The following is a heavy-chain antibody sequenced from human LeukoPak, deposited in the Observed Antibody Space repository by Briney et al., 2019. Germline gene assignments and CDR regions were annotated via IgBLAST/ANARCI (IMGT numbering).Heavy chain of an antibody. CDR3: ARYYDILTGYYPYFDY. CDR2: INHSGST. V-gene: IGHV4-34*01. CDR1: GGSFSGYY. D-gene: IGHD3-9*01. J-gene: IGHJ4*02. Sequence: SETLSLTCAVYGGSFSGYYWSWIRQPPGKGLEWIGEINHSGSTNYNPSLKSRVTISVDTSKNQFSLKLSSVTAADTAVYYCARYYDILTGYYPYFDYWGQGTLVTVSS.